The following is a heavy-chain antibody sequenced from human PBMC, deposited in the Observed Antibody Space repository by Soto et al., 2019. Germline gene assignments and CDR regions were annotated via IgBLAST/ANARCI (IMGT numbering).Heavy chain of an antibody. J-gene: IGHJ3*02. CDR2: ISGSGGST. CDR1: GFTFSSYA. D-gene: IGHD6-13*01. CDR3: AKAGPVAAAGRDDAFDI. V-gene: IGHV3-23*01. Sequence: GGSLRLSCAASGFTFSSYAMSWVRQAPGKGLEWVSAISGSGGSTYYADSVKGRFTISRDNSKNTLYLQMNSLRAEDTAVYYCAKAGPVAAAGRDDAFDIWGQGTMVTVSS.